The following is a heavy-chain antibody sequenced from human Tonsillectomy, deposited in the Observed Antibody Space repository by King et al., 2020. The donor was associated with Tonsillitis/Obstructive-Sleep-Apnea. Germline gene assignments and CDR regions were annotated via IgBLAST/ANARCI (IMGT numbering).Heavy chain of an antibody. CDR3: AHSWDYGDSGNYYFDY. D-gene: IGHD4-17*01. CDR2: IYWDDDK. CDR1: GFSLSTSGVG. V-gene: IGHV2-5*02. Sequence: TLKESGPTLVKPTQTLTLTCTFSGFSLSTSGVGVGWIRQPPGKALEWLALIYWDDDKRYSPSLKSRLTITNDTSKNQVVLTMTNMDPVDTATYYCAHSWDYGDSGNYYFDYWGQGTLVTVSS. J-gene: IGHJ4*02.